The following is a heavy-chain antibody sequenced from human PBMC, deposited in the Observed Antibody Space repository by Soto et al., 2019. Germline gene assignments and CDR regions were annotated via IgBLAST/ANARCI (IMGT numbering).Heavy chain of an antibody. CDR1: VDSVSSNGVA. V-gene: IGHV6-1*01. J-gene: IGHJ4*02. D-gene: IGHD5-18*01. CDR3: ARGRDSAFDY. CDR2: TYYESKWIN. Sequence: QVQLQQSGPGLMKPSQTLSLTCAISVDSVSSNGVAWNWIRQSPSRGLEWLGRTYYESKWINDYSTSVKSRITINPNTSKNQFSPQLNSVTPEDTAVYYCARGRDSAFDYWGQGALVTVSS.